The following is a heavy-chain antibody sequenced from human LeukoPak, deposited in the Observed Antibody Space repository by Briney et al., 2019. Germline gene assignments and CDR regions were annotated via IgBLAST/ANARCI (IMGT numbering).Heavy chain of an antibody. V-gene: IGHV3-33*01. CDR2: IWYDGSRK. CDR1: GFTFSNYG. Sequence: GGSLRLSCATSGFTFSNYGMHWVRQAPGKGLEWVAVIWYDGSRKYYADSVKGRFTVSRDISKSTAYLQMNSLRVEDTAVYYCARDRDTSGHYGWFDPWGQGTLVTVSS. J-gene: IGHJ5*02. D-gene: IGHD3-3*01. CDR3: ARDRDTSGHYGWFDP.